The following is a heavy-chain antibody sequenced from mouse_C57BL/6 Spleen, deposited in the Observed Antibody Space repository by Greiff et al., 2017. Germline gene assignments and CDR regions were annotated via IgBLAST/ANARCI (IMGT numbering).Heavy chain of an antibody. CDR3: ARGWGPDGSSPYYFDY. CDR2: ISSGSSTI. J-gene: IGHJ2*01. Sequence: VQLKESGGGLVKPGGSLKLSCAASGFTFSDYGMHWVRQAPEKGLEWVAYISSGSSTIYYADTVKGRFTISRDNAKNTLFLQMTSLRSEDTAMYYCARGWGPDGSSPYYFDYWGQGTTLTVSS. V-gene: IGHV5-17*01. CDR1: GFTFSDYG. D-gene: IGHD1-1*01.